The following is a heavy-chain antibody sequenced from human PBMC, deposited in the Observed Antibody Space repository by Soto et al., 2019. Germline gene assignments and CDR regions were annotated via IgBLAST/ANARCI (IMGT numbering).Heavy chain of an antibody. Sequence: QVQLVESGGGVVQPGRSLRLSCAASGFTFRSYAMHWVRQAPGKGLECVAVISSDGSNKFYRDYVKGRFTISRDNSKNTLYLQINSLRYEDTAVYYCARGDREDIAVVVGVRPGEYGVDVWGQGTTVTVSS. CDR2: ISSDGSNK. CDR3: ARGDREDIAVVVGVRPGEYGVDV. D-gene: IGHD2-15*01. CDR1: GFTFRSYA. J-gene: IGHJ6*02. V-gene: IGHV3-30-3*01.